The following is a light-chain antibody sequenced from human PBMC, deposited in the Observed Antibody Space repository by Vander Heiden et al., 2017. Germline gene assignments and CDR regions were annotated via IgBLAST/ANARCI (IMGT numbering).Light chain of an antibody. CDR2: NDT. J-gene: IGLJ2*01. Sequence: SSDLPQPPSVSVPPGQSGRTTCSGDAVPKQYAYWYQQKPGQAALLVMYNDTESPSGIPERFSGSSAGTTVTLTIGGVQAEDEADYYCQSTDSSGASVLFGGGTKLTVL. CDR3: QSTDSSGASVL. V-gene: IGLV3-25*03. CDR1: AVPKQY.